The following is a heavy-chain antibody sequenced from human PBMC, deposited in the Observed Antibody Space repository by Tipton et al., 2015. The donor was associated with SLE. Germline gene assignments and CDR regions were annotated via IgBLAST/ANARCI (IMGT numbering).Heavy chain of an antibody. CDR1: GGSISSFH. D-gene: IGHD6-13*01. CDR2: IYTSGSS. J-gene: IGHJ4*02. Sequence: TLSLTCTVSGGSISSFHWNWIRRPAGKGLEWIGRIYTSGSSNYNPSLRSRITMSVDTSKNHFSLKLNSVTAADTAVYYCARGGSTALYHFDSWGQGTLVTVSS. CDR3: ARGGSTALYHFDS. V-gene: IGHV4-4*07.